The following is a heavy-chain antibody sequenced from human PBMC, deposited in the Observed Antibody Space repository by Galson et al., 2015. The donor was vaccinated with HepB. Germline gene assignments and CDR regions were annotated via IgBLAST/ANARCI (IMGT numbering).Heavy chain of an antibody. Sequence: SLRLSCAGSEFTFSSYWMNWVRQAPGKGLEWVANINPDGSEKSYVAYLRGSFTVSRDKDKNALYLKMDSLRAEDTAVYYCARRISLVRGIITKPDYYYGMDVWGQGATVTVAS. CDR1: EFTFSSYW. J-gene: IGHJ6*02. V-gene: IGHV3-7*03. CDR3: ARRISLVRGIITKPDYYYGMDV. D-gene: IGHD3-10*01. CDR2: INPDGSEK.